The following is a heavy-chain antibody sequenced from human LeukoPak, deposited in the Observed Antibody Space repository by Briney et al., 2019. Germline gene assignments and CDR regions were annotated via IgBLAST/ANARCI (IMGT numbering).Heavy chain of an antibody. Sequence: GRSPRLSCAASGFTFSSYGMHWVRQAPGKGLEWVAVIWYDGSNKYYADSVKGRFTISRDNSKNTLYLQMNSLRAEDTAVYYCARDLVSWDDYGGNSLGYWGQGTLVTVSS. CDR1: GFTFSSYG. J-gene: IGHJ4*02. CDR3: ARDLVSWDDYGGNSLGY. CDR2: IWYDGSNK. D-gene: IGHD4-23*01. V-gene: IGHV3-33*01.